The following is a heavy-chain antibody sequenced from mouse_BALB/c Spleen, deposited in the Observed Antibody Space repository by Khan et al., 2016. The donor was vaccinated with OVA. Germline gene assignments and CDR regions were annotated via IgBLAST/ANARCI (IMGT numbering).Heavy chain of an antibody. CDR1: GYSITSGYF. Sequence: EVQLQESGPGLVKPTQSLSLTCSVTGYSITSGYFWNWIRQFPGNKLEWVGYIRYDGSNNYNPSLKNRISITRDTSKNQFFLTLNSVTTEDTATYYCARGGSSGPAWFAYWGQGTLVTVSA. CDR3: ARGGSSGPAWFAY. CDR2: IRYDGSN. J-gene: IGHJ3*01. V-gene: IGHV3-6*02. D-gene: IGHD3-1*01.